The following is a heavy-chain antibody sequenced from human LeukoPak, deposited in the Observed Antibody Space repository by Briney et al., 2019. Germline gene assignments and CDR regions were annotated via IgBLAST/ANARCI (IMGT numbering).Heavy chain of an antibody. CDR2: ISDGTDT. CDR3: ARGAWGYSVHFDN. Sequence: GGSLRLSCATSGFTLSSFYMHWVRQRPGKGLVWVSRISDGTDTKYADSAKGRFTISRDNTKNTVYLQMNNLGAEDTAVYYCARGAWGYSVHFDNWGQGTLVTVSS. CDR1: GFTLSSFY. V-gene: IGHV3-74*03. D-gene: IGHD3-16*01. J-gene: IGHJ4*02.